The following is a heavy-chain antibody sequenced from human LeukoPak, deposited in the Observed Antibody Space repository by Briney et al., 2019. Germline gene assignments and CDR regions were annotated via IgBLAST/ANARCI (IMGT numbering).Heavy chain of an antibody. J-gene: IGHJ5*02. V-gene: IGHV3-74*01. CDR1: GFTFSNYW. CDR2: VNFDGTTT. D-gene: IGHD3-3*01. CDR3: ARDGSGYYDFWSGYFNWFDP. Sequence: GGSLRLSCAASGFTFSNYWLHWVRQAPGKGLVWVSRVNFDGTTTNYADSVKGRLTISRDNTKTTLYLQMNSLRAEDTAVYYCARDGSGYYDFWSGYFNWFDPWGQGTLVTVSS.